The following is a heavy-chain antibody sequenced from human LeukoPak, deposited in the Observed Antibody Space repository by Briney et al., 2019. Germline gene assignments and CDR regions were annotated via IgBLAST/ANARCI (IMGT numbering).Heavy chain of an antibody. CDR3: ASMQYVWGSYRYVY. V-gene: IGHV4-61*02. D-gene: IGHD3-16*02. Sequence: SETLSLTCTVSGGSISSGSYYWSWIRQPAGKGLEWIGRIYTSGSTHYNPSLKSRATISVDTSKNQYSLKLSSVTAADTAVYYCASMQYVWGSYRYVYWGQGTLVTVSS. J-gene: IGHJ4*02. CDR1: GGSISSGSYY. CDR2: IYTSGST.